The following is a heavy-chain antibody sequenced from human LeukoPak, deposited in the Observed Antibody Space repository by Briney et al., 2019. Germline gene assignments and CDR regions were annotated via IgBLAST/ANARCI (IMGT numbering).Heavy chain of an antibody. J-gene: IGHJ4*02. CDR3: ARGGTGSTGFDC. D-gene: IGHD1-7*01. Sequence: SETLSLTCTVSGGSISSYYWTWIRQPAGKGLERIGRIYSSGSANYNPSLKSRVTMSVDSSKSQFSLKLSSVTAADTAVYYCARGGTGSTGFDCWGQGTLVTVSS. CDR1: GGSISSYY. CDR2: IYSSGSA. V-gene: IGHV4-4*07.